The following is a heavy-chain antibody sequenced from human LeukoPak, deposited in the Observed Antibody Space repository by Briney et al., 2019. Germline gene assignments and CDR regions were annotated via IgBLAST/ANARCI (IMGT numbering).Heavy chain of an antibody. CDR2: INHSGST. J-gene: IGHJ5*02. CDR1: GGSFSGYY. D-gene: IGHD6-6*01. V-gene: IGHV4-34*01. CDR3: ARALRPRSIAARPRETTAFDP. Sequence: SETLSLTCAVYGGSFSGYYWSWIRQPPGKGLEWIGEINHSGSTNYNPSLKSRVTISVDTSKNQFSLKLSSVTAADTAVYYCARALRPRSIAARPRETTAFDPCGQGTLVTVSS.